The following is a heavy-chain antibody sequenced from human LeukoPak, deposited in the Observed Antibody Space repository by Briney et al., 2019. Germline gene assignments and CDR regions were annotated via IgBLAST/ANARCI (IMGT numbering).Heavy chain of an antibody. V-gene: IGHV3-23*01. CDR1: GFTFSSYA. Sequence: GGSLRLSCAASGFTFSSYAMSWVRQAPGKGLEWVSAISGSGGSTYYADSVKGRFTISRDNSKNTLYLQMNSLRAEDTAVYYCAKDHRPGIAVAGTPYYFDYWGQGTLVTVSS. D-gene: IGHD6-19*01. J-gene: IGHJ4*02. CDR2: ISGSGGST. CDR3: AKDHRPGIAVAGTPYYFDY.